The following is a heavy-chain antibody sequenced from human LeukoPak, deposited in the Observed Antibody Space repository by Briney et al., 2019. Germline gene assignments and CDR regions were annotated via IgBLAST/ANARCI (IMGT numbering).Heavy chain of an antibody. V-gene: IGHV4-34*01. CDR2: INHSGST. Sequence: SETLSLTCAVYGGSFSGYYWSWVRQPPGKGREWMGEINHSGSTNYNPSLKSRVTISVATSKNQFSLKLSSVTAADTAVYYCARENIVVVPAANPRFDPWGQGTLVTVSS. CDR3: ARENIVVVPAANPRFDP. CDR1: GGSFSGYY. J-gene: IGHJ5*02. D-gene: IGHD2-2*01.